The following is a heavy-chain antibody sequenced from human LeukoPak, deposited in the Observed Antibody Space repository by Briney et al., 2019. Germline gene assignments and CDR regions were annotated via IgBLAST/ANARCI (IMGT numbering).Heavy chain of an antibody. CDR1: GFTFGSHI. CDR3: ARGGLHSQYGMDV. V-gene: IGHV3-23*01. D-gene: IGHD3-10*01. J-gene: IGHJ6*02. CDR2: ITGDGVYT. Sequence: PGGSLRLSCVASGFTFGSHIMSWVRQAPGQGLERVSGITGDGVYTYYTDSVKGRFAISSDNYRNTLYLQMNSLRAEDTAIYYCARGGLHSQYGMDVWGQGTTVTVSS.